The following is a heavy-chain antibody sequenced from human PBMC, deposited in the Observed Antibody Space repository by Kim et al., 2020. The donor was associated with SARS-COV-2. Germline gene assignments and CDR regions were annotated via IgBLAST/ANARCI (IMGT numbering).Heavy chain of an antibody. Sequence: SETLSLTCTVSGGSISTFYWSWIRKPPGKGLEWDGSMFDLGSTTHNSSLKSRVTISGDTSKNQFSLKLSSVTAADTAAYYCASGLVVVFTEIPVFYFDL. CDR1: GGSISTFY. V-gene: IGHV4-59*01. J-gene: IGHJ2*01. D-gene: IGHD2-21*01. CDR3: ASGLVVVFTEIPVFYFDL. CDR2: MFDLGST.